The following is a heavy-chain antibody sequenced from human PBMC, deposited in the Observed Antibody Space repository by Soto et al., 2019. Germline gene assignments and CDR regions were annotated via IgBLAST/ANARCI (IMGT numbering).Heavy chain of an antibody. CDR1: GGSFSGYY. D-gene: IGHD2-15*01. Sequence: SETLSLTCAVYGGSFSGYYWSWIRQPPGKGLEWIGEINHSGSTNYNPSLKSRVTISVDTSKNKFSLKLSSVTAADTAVYYCARGGYSNYYYYYGMDVWGQGTTVTVSS. V-gene: IGHV4-34*01. CDR2: INHSGST. CDR3: ARGGYSNYYYYYGMDV. J-gene: IGHJ6*02.